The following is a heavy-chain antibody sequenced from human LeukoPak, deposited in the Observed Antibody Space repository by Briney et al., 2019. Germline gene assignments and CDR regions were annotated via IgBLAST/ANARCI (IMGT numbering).Heavy chain of an antibody. CDR3: ARPLRTMVRKGYYMDV. D-gene: IGHD3-10*01. CDR1: GGSISSSSYY. CDR2: IYYSGST. Sequence: SETLSLTCTVSGGSISSSSYYWGWIRQPPGKGLEWIGSIYYSGSTYYNPSLKSRVTISVDTSKNQFSLKLSSVTAADTAVYYCARPLRTMVRKGYYMDVWGKGTTVTISS. V-gene: IGHV4-39*01. J-gene: IGHJ6*03.